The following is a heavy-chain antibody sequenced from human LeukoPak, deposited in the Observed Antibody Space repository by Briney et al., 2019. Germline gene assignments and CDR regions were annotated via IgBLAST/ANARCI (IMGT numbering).Heavy chain of an antibody. Sequence: ASVEVSCKASGYTFTGYYMHWVRQAPGQGLEWMGWINPNSGGTNYAQKFQGRVTMTRDTSISTAYMELSRLRSDDTAVYYCASSSYYGGNLPNFDYWGQGTLVTVSS. CDR2: INPNSGGT. CDR3: ASSSYYGGNLPNFDY. D-gene: IGHD4-23*01. V-gene: IGHV1-2*02. J-gene: IGHJ4*02. CDR1: GYTFTGYY.